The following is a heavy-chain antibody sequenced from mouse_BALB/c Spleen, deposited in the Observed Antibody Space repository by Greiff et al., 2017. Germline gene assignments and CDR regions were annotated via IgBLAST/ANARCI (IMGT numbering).Heavy chain of an antibody. D-gene: IGHD1-1*01. CDR1: GFTFSSYA. Sequence: EVKLVESGGGLVKPGGSLKLSCAASGFTFSSYAMSWVRQTPEKRLEWVASISSGGSTYYPDSVKGRFTISRDNARNILYLQMSSLRSEDTAMYYCARGYGSSPFAYWGQGTLVTVSA. CDR3: ARGYGSSPFAY. J-gene: IGHJ3*01. CDR2: ISSGGST. V-gene: IGHV5-6-5*01.